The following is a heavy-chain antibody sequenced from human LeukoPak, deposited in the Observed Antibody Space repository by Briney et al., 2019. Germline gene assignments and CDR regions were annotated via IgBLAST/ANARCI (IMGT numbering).Heavy chain of an antibody. J-gene: IGHJ3*02. CDR2: IYTSGST. CDR3: ARDRPSYAIFGAFDI. Sequence: PSQTLSLTCTVSGGSISSGSYYWSWIRQPAGKGLEWIGCIYTSGSTNYNPSLKSRVTISVDTSKNQFSLKLSSVTAADTAVYYCARDRPSYAIFGAFDIWGQGTMVTVSS. D-gene: IGHD3-3*01. CDR1: GGSISSGSYY. V-gene: IGHV4-61*02.